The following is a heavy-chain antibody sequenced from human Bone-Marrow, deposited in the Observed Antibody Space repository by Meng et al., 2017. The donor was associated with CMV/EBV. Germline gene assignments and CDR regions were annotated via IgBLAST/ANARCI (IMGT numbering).Heavy chain of an antibody. CDR2: IIPILGIA. J-gene: IGHJ6*02. CDR3: ARAVEMATTPYYYYGMDV. V-gene: IGHV1-69*02. CDR1: GGTFSSYT. D-gene: IGHD5-24*01. Sequence: SVKVSRKASGGTFSSYTISWVRQAPGQGLEWMGRIIPILGIANYAQKCQGRVTITADKSTSTAYMELSSLRSEDTAVYYSARAVEMATTPYYYYGMDVWGQGTTVTVSS.